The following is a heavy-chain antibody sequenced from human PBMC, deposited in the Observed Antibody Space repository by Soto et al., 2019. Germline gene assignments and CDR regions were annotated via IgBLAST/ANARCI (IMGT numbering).Heavy chain of an antibody. V-gene: IGHV3-7*03. Sequence: GGSLRPSCAASGFSVSRYWMRWVRQAAGEWPEWVGNIKEVGGEQHYMDSVKGRCTMSRDNTENSLFLQMNNLNAEDPAIYYCAITTSTVSYWFDPWGPGTQVTVSS. J-gene: IGHJ5*02. D-gene: IGHD4-4*01. CDR1: GFSVSRYW. CDR3: AITTSTVSYWFDP. CDR2: IKEVGGEQ.